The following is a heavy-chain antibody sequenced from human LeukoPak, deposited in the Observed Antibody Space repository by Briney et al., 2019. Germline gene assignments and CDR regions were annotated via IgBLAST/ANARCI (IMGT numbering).Heavy chain of an antibody. J-gene: IGHJ6*03. CDR3: ARLTKNDSGTYRFGKKKRGYMDV. CDR1: GASVSTYY. CDR2: IYPSGTT. Sequence: TSETLSLTCTVSGASVSTYYWSWIRQPAGKGLEWVGRIYPSGTTNYNPSLKSRVTMSLDTSKNQVSLKLTSVTAADTAVYYCARLTKNDSGTYRFGKKKRGYMDVWGKGTTVTISS. V-gene: IGHV4-4*07. D-gene: IGHD3-10*01.